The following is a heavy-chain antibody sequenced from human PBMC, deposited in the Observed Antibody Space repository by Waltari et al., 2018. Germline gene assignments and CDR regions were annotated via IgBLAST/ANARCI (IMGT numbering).Heavy chain of an antibody. V-gene: IGHV1-24*01. J-gene: IGHJ4*02. CDR1: GYTLTALS. CDR2: FDPEDGET. CDR3: ATVGYSSGWYGMVFDY. Sequence: QVQLVQSGAEVKKPGASVTFSCTVSGYTLTALSLHLVRQAPGKGLEWMGGFDPEDGETSYEQKFQGRVTMTEDTSTDTAYMELSSLRSEDTAVYYCATVGYSSGWYGMVFDYWGQGTLVTVSS. D-gene: IGHD6-19*01.